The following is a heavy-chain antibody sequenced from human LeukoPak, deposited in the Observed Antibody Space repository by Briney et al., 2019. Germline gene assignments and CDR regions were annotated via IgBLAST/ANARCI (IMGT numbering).Heavy chain of an antibody. CDR2: IYSGGSI. D-gene: IGHD1-26*01. Sequence: GGSLRLSCAASGFTVSSNYMSWVRQAPGKGLEWVSVIYSGGSIYYADSVKGRFTISRDNSKNTLYLQMNSLRAEDTAVYYCARGRELTPVYYWGQGTLVTVSS. CDR3: ARGRELTPVYY. V-gene: IGHV3-66*02. J-gene: IGHJ4*02. CDR1: GFTVSSNY.